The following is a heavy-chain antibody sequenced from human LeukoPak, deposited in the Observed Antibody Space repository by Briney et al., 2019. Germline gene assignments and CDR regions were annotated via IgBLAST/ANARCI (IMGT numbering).Heavy chain of an antibody. V-gene: IGHV4-59*12. J-gene: IGHJ4*02. D-gene: IGHD6-13*01. CDR1: GESISGFY. CDR2: IYYSGST. Sequence: SETLSLTCTVSGESISGFYWTWIRQPPGKGLEWIGYIYYSGSTNYNPSLKSRVTMSVDTSKNQFSLKLSSVTAADTAVYYCASLAAAGDDYWGQGTLVTVSS. CDR3: ASLAAAGDDY.